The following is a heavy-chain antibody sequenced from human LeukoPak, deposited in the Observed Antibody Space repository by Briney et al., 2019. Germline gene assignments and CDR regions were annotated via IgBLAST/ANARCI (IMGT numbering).Heavy chain of an antibody. CDR1: GGSISSYY. D-gene: IGHD6-13*01. CDR3: ARGGNSSSWYPRWFDP. V-gene: IGHV4-59*01. Sequence: SETLSLTCTVSGGSISSYYWSWIRQPPGKGLEWIGYIYYSGSTNYNPSLKSRVTISVDTSKNQFSLKLSSVTAADTAVYYCARGGNSSSWYPRWFDPWGQGTLVTVSP. J-gene: IGHJ5*02. CDR2: IYYSGST.